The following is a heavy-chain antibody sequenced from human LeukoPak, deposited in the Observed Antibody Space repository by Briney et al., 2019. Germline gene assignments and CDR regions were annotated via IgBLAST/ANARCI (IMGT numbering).Heavy chain of an antibody. CDR2: ISSSSHYT. V-gene: IGHV3-11*05. CDR3: VTETTEGAKDY. J-gene: IGHJ4*02. CDR1: GFTFSDRY. Sequence: GGSLRLSCAASGFTFSDRYMGWVRQAPGKGLAWVSYISSSSHYTNYEASVRGRFIISRDNARDSVYLQMNSLRVEDTAIYYCVTETTEGAKDYWGQGALVTVSS. D-gene: IGHD1-14*01.